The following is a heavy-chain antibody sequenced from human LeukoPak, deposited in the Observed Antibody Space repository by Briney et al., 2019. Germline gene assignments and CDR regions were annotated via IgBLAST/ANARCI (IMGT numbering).Heavy chain of an antibody. J-gene: IGHJ4*02. CDR1: GYTFTSYY. CDR3: ARDDYGDYAPVFYFDY. Sequence: ASVKVSCKASGYTFTSYYMHWVRQAPGQGLEWMGIINPSGGSTSYAQKLQGRVTMTRDTSTSTVYMELSSLRSEDTAVYYCARDDYGDYAPVFYFDYWGQGTLVTVSS. D-gene: IGHD4-17*01. CDR2: INPSGGST. V-gene: IGHV1-46*04.